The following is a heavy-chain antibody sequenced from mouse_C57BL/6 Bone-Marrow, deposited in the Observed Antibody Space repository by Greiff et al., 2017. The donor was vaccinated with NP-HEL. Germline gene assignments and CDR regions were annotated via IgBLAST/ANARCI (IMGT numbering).Heavy chain of an antibody. CDR2: IYPGDGDT. CDR1: GYAFSSYW. Sequence: QVQLQQSGAELVKPGASVKISCKASGYAFSSYWMNWVKQRPGKGLEWIGQIYPGDGDTNYNGKFKGKATLTADKSSSPAYMQLSSLTSDDSAVYFCARDHYYGSSHWYFDVWGTGPRSPSPQ. CDR3: ARDHYYGSSHWYFDV. J-gene: IGHJ1*03. D-gene: IGHD1-1*01. V-gene: IGHV1-80*01.